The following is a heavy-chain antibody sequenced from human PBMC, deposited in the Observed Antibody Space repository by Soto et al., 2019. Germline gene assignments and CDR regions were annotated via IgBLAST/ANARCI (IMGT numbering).Heavy chain of an antibody. V-gene: IGHV3-48*04. Sequence: PGGSLRLSCVASGFSFSSYSLVWVRQAPGKGLEWVSYIFVDSTTIYYADSVKGRFTVSRDNAQNSLFLVINSLRAEDTAVYYCARGSAFIGLDYWGQGTPVTVSS. CDR3: ARGSAFIGLDY. J-gene: IGHJ4*02. CDR1: GFSFSSYS. CDR2: IFVDSTTI. D-gene: IGHD1-26*01.